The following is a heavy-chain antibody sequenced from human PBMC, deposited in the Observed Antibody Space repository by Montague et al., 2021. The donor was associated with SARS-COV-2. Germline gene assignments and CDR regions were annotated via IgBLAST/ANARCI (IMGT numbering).Heavy chain of an antibody. CDR3: VRQEFRGAALYYFDN. CDR2: IYYSGNT. Sequence: SETLSLTCTVSGGSIGTSSYYWGWTRQPPGKGPEWIGSIYYSGNTYYNPSLKSRVSISGDTSKNQFSLKLSSVTAADTAVYYCVRQEFRGAALYYFDNWGQGTLVTFSS. D-gene: IGHD3-10*01. J-gene: IGHJ4*02. CDR1: GGSIGTSSYY. V-gene: IGHV4-39*01.